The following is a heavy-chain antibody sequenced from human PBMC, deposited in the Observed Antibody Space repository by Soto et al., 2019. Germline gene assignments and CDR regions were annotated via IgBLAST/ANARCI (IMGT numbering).Heavy chain of an antibody. V-gene: IGHV3-23*01. D-gene: IGHD1-1*01. CDR1: GLSFSRYG. CDR3: AKDLGGTTGY. CDR2: LSISGGST. J-gene: IGHJ4*02. Sequence: LRLSCAASGLSFSRYGMSWVRQAPGKGLEWVSTLSISGGSTYYADSVKGRFTISEDNSKNTLYLEMNSLRAEDTAVYYCAKDLGGTTGYWGQGTLVTVSS.